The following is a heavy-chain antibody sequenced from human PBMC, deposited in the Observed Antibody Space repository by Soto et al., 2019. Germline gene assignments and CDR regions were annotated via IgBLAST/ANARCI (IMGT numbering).Heavy chain of an antibody. V-gene: IGHV1-2*02. CDR1: GYTFTGYY. CDR3: AREGYYDSSQLFNYYGMDV. D-gene: IGHD3-22*01. CDR2: INPNSGGT. J-gene: IGHJ6*02. Sequence: QVQLVQSGAEVKKPGASVKVSCKASGYTFTGYYMHWVRQAPGQGLEWMGWINPNSGGTNYAQKFKGRVTMTRDTSISTAYMELSRLRSDDTAVYYCAREGYYDSSQLFNYYGMDVWGQGTTVTVSS.